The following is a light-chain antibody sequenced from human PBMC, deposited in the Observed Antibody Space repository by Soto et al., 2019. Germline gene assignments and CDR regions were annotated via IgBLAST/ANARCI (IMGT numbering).Light chain of an antibody. V-gene: IGKV1-33*01. CDR1: HDITSD. J-gene: IGKJ3*01. Sequence: DIQMTQSPSSLSASVGDRVTITCQASHDITSDLNWSQHKPGKAPKLLSYDASILEAGVPSRFSGSGSGTDFTFNISSLQPEDVATYYCQKFDYLPIFGPGTTVDFK. CDR2: DAS. CDR3: QKFDYLPI.